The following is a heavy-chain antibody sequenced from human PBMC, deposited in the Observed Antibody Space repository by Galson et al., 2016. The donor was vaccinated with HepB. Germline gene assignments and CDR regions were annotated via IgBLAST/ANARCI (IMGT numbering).Heavy chain of an antibody. J-gene: IGHJ6*02. CDR3: AKDLSWGIAAAGYYYYYYGMDV. CDR1: GFTFSSYA. D-gene: IGHD6-13*01. V-gene: IGHV3-23*01. CDR2: ISGSGVST. Sequence: SLRLSCAASGFTFSSYAMNWVRQAPGKGLEWVSAISGSGVSTFYADSVKGRFTISRDNSKNTLYLQTNSLRAEDTAVYYCAKDLSWGIAAAGYYYYYYGMDVWGQGTTVTVSS.